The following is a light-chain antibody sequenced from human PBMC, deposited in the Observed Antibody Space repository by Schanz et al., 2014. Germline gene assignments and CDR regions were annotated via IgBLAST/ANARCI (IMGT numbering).Light chain of an antibody. CDR2: AAS. J-gene: IGKJ1*01. CDR1: QSISSH. Sequence: DIQMTQSPSSLSASVGDRVTITCRASQSISSHLNWYQQKPGKVPKLLIYAASTLQSGVPSRFSGSGSGTDFTLTISSLQPEDVATYYCQKYNSAPWTFGQGTKVEIK. CDR3: QKYNSAPWT. V-gene: IGKV1-27*01.